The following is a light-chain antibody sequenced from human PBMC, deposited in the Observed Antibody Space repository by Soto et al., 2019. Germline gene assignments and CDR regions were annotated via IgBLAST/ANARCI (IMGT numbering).Light chain of an antibody. CDR3: CSFADFTYV. CDR1: SSDVGGYNY. Sequence: QSALTQPPSASGSPGQSVTISCTGTSSDVGGYNYVSWYQQHPGKAPKLMIYEVSKRPSGVPDRFSGSKSGNTASLTVSGLQAEDEADYYCCSFADFTYVFGTGTKLTVL. CDR2: EVS. V-gene: IGLV2-8*01. J-gene: IGLJ1*01.